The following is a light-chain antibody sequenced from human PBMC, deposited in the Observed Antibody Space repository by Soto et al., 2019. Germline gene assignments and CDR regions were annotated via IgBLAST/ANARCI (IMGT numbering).Light chain of an antibody. CDR3: QQSYSIPRT. CDR2: GAS. V-gene: IGKV4-1*01. J-gene: IGKJ2*01. Sequence: DFVMTQAPDSLAVSLGERATINCKSSQSVLYNSNNKNHLGWFQQKPGHPPKLLIYGASFRPSGVPDRFSGSGSGTDFTLTISSLQAEDVAVYYCQQSYSIPRTFGQGTKLEIK. CDR1: QSVLYNSNNKNH.